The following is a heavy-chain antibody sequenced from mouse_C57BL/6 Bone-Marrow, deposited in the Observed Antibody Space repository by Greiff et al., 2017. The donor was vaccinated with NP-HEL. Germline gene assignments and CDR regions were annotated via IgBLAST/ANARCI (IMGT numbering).Heavy chain of an antibody. J-gene: IGHJ1*03. Sequence: QVQLQQSGPELVKPGASVKISCKASGYAFSSSWMNWVKQRPGKGLEWIGRIYPGDGDTKYNGKFKGKATLTADKSSSTAYMQLSSLTSEDSAVYFCALGYYGSSPYWYFDVWGTGTTVTVSS. CDR1: GYAFSSSW. CDR2: IYPGDGDT. CDR3: ALGYYGSSPYWYFDV. V-gene: IGHV1-82*01. D-gene: IGHD1-1*01.